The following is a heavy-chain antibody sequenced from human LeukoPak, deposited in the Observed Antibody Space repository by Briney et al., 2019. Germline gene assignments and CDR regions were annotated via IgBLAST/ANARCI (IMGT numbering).Heavy chain of an antibody. Sequence: SETLSLTCTVSGYSISSGYYWGWIRQPPGKGLEWIGSIYHSGSTYYNPSLKSRVTISVDTSKNLFSLKLSSVTAADTAVYYCASRGGTYYDFWSGYYVYEGDYWGQGTLVTVSS. D-gene: IGHD3-3*01. J-gene: IGHJ4*02. CDR3: ASRGGTYYDFWSGYYVYEGDY. CDR2: IYHSGST. V-gene: IGHV4-38-2*02. CDR1: GYSISSGYY.